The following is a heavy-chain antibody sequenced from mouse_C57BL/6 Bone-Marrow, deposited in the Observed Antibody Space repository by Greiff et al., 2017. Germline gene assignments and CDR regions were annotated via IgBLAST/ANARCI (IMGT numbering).Heavy chain of an antibody. J-gene: IGHJ4*01. D-gene: IGHD1-1*01. Sequence: EVQGVESGGGLVKPGGSLKLSCAASGFTFSSYAMSWVRQTPEKRLEWVATISDGGSYTYSPDHVKGRFTISRDNTKNNRYLQMSHLKSEDTAMYYCARPGGSSPYYYAMDYWGPGTSGTVSS. V-gene: IGHV5-4*01. CDR3: ARPGGSSPYYYAMDY. CDR2: ISDGGSYT. CDR1: GFTFSSYA.